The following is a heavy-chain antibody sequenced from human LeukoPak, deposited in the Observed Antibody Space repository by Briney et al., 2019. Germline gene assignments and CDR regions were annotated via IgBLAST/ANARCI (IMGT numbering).Heavy chain of an antibody. CDR1: GFTFSSYE. CDR2: ISSSGSTI. J-gene: IGHJ4*02. D-gene: IGHD4-17*01. Sequence: EGSLRLSCAASGFTFSSYEMNWVRQAPGKGLEWVSYISSSGSTIYYADSVKGRFTISRDNAKNSLYLQMNSLRAEDTAVYYCARERMTTGPGNFDYWGQGTLVTVSS. CDR3: ARERMTTGPGNFDY. V-gene: IGHV3-48*03.